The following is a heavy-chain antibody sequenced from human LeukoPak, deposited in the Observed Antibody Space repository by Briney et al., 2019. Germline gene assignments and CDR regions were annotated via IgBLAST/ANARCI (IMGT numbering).Heavy chain of an antibody. V-gene: IGHV3-48*01. CDR3: AREPPSVAALPTDY. Sequence: GGSLRLSCAASGFTFSSYSMNWVRQAPGKGLDGVSYISSSSSTTYYADSVKGRFTISRDNAKNSLYLQMNSLRAEDTAVYYCAREPPSVAALPTDYWGQGTLVTVSS. CDR1: GFTFSSYS. J-gene: IGHJ4*02. D-gene: IGHD6-6*01. CDR2: ISSSSSTT.